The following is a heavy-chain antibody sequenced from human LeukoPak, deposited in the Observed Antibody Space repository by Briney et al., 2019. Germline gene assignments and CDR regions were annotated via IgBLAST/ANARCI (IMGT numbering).Heavy chain of an antibody. D-gene: IGHD6-13*01. Sequence: GGSLRLSCAASGFTFSSYAMHWVRQAPGKGLVWVSRVNSDGSTTNYADSVKGRFTISRDNAENTLYMGMNSLRPEDTAVYYCARGYYSSSRFDSWGQGTLVTVSS. CDR3: ARGYYSSSRFDS. CDR2: VNSDGSTT. V-gene: IGHV3-74*01. J-gene: IGHJ4*02. CDR1: GFTFSSYA.